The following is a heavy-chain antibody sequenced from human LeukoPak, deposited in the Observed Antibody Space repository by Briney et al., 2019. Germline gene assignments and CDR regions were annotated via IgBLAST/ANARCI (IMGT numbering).Heavy chain of an antibody. J-gene: IGHJ6*02. CDR3: AKVVQVLTGYYISYGMDV. V-gene: IGHV3-7*05. Sequence: GGSLRLSCEASGFTFSSYWMSWVRQAPGKGLEWVANIKQDGSGEYYVDSVKGRFTISRDNAKNSLYLVMNSLRGEDTAVYYCAKVVQVLTGYYISYGMDVWGQGTTVTVSS. D-gene: IGHD3-9*01. CDR2: IKQDGSGE. CDR1: GFTFSSYW.